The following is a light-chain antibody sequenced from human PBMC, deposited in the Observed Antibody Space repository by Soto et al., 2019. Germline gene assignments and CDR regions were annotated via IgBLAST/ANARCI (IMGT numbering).Light chain of an antibody. CDR2: SNS. CDR1: SSNLGSNA. V-gene: IGLV1-44*01. Sequence: QSVLTQPPSASGTPGQRVTISCSGSSSNLGSNAVNWYQQLPGTAPKLLIYSNSQWPSGVPDRFSGSKSGTSASLAISGLQSEDEADYYCAAWDDSLNGWVFGGGTKLTVL. J-gene: IGLJ3*02. CDR3: AAWDDSLNGWV.